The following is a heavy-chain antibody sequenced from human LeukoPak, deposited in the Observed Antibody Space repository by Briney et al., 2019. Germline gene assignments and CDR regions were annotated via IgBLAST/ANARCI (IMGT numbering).Heavy chain of an antibody. CDR3: ARDPDLPLPIDY. CDR2: INPKSGGT. D-gene: IGHD3-3*01. Sequence: ASVKVSCKASGFIFSDYYMHWVRQAPGQGLEWMGWINPKSGGTRFAQKFQGRVTLTRDTSISTAYMEVSRLTSDDTAVYYCARDPDLPLPIDYWGQGTLVTVSS. J-gene: IGHJ4*02. CDR1: GFIFSDYY. V-gene: IGHV1-2*02.